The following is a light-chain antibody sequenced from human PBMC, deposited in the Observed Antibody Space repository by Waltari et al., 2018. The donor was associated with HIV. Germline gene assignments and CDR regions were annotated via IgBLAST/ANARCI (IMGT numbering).Light chain of an antibody. Sequence: QSVLTQPPSVSAAPGQKVTFSCSGSTSNLGKNLVSCYQQLPEAAPKLIIYDNNKRPSGVPDRFSGSKSATSATLASTGLQTGDEADYYCGTWDSSVSAGVFGGGTKLTVL. CDR2: DNN. CDR1: TSNLGKNL. CDR3: GTWDSSVSAGV. J-gene: IGLJ2*01. V-gene: IGLV1-51*01.